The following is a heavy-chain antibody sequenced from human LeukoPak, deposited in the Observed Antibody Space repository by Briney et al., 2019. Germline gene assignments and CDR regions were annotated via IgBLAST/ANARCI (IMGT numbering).Heavy chain of an antibody. D-gene: IGHD3-3*01. Sequence: SETLSLTRTVSGGSITPDSWSWIRQPAGKGLEWIGRIFPSGSTNYNPSLKSRVSMSVDTSKNQFSLKVRSVTAADTAVYYCARDNLLEWSFDYWGQGTLVTVSS. J-gene: IGHJ4*02. CDR2: IFPSGST. V-gene: IGHV4-4*07. CDR1: GGSITPDS. CDR3: ARDNLLEWSFDY.